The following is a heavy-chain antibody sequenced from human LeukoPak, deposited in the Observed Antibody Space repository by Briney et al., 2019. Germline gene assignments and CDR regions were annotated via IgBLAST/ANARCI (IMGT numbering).Heavy chain of an antibody. CDR3: AREGSSGWDEFDY. V-gene: IGHV3-48*04. CDR2: ISSGSSTI. D-gene: IGHD6-19*01. Sequence: GGSLRLSCAASGFTFSTCGMNWVRQAPGKGLEWVSYISSGSSTIYYADSVKGRFTISRDNAKNSLYLQMNSLRAEDTAVYYCAREGSSGWDEFDYWGQGTPVTVSS. CDR1: GFTFSTCG. J-gene: IGHJ4*02.